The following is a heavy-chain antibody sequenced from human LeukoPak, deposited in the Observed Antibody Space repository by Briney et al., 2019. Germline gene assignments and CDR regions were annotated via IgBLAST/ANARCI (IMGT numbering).Heavy chain of an antibody. D-gene: IGHD1-20*01. CDR1: GYTFTGYY. J-gene: IGHJ4*02. Sequence: GSSVKVSCKASGYTFTGYYMDWVRQAPGQGLEWMGWINPNSGGTNYAQKFQGRVTLTRDTSISTAYMELSRLRSDDTAVYYCASITGISGFDNWGRGTLVTVSS. CDR3: ASITGISGFDN. CDR2: INPNSGGT. V-gene: IGHV1-2*02.